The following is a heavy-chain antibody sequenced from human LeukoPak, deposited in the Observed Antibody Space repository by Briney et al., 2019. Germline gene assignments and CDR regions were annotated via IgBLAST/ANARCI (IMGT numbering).Heavy chain of an antibody. D-gene: IGHD6-13*01. V-gene: IGHV4-39*01. CDR1: RGSIRTADYY. Sequence: SETLSLTCTVSRGSIRTADYYWAWVRQPPGEGLEWLGSIYFSGPPYFNPSLKSRVAVSIDTSKNQCSLKVTSVNASYTAVYFCARTSSWYAGAWFDSWGQGTLVTVSS. J-gene: IGHJ5*01. CDR3: ARTSSWYAGAWFDS. CDR2: IYFSGPP.